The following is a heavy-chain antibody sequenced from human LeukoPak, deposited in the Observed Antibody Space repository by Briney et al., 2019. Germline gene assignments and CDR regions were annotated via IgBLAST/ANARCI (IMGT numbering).Heavy chain of an antibody. CDR3: ARDLRSYRFLGY. J-gene: IGHJ4*02. D-gene: IGHD1-26*01. CDR2: INPNSGGT. V-gene: IGHV1-2*02. Sequence: ASVKVSCKASGYTFTGYYMHWVRQAPGQGLEWMGWINPNSGGTNYAQKFQGRVTTTRDTSISTAYMELSRLRSDDTAVYYCARDLRSYRFLGYWGQGTLVTVSS. CDR1: GYTFTGYY.